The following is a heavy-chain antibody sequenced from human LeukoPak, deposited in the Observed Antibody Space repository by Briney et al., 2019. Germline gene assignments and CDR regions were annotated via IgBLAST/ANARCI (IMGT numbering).Heavy chain of an antibody. V-gene: IGHV1-8*01. CDR2: INPNSGDT. CDR3: ARKFYDFWSGYLNYFAP. CDR1: GYIFSKYD. D-gene: IGHD3/OR15-3a*01. Sequence: ASVKVSCKASGYIFSKYDINWVRQAPGQGLEWMGWINPNSGDTGYAQRLQGRGTLTRNNSKSTAYMELSNLRSEDTAVYYCARKFYDFWSGYLNYFAPCGQGSLVIVYS. J-gene: IGHJ5*02.